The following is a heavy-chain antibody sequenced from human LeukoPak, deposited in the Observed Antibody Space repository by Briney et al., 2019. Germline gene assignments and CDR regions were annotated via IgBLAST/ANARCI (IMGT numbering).Heavy chain of an antibody. CDR3: ARASTRGVDY. CDR1: GFTFSSYD. Sequence: GGSLRLSCAASGFTFSSYDMHWVRQGTGKRLEWVSGIGTAGDTYYTGSVKGRFTISRENAENSLYLQMNSLRAGDTAVYYCARASTRGVDYWGQGTLVTVSS. V-gene: IGHV3-13*01. J-gene: IGHJ4*02. D-gene: IGHD3-16*01. CDR2: IGTAGDT.